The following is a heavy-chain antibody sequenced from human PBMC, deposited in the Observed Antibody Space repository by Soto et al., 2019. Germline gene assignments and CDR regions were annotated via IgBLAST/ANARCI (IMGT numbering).Heavy chain of an antibody. CDR1: DFTFSNAW. J-gene: IGHJ4*02. CDR3: ARGDGDYYDGNGYLGRH. CDR2: IKSDGSGT. Sequence: GGSLRLSCAASDFTFSNAWMHWVRQAPGKGLVWVSRIKSDGSGTYYADSVKGRLTISRDNAKNTLYLQMNSLRVEDTAVYYCARGDGDYYDGNGYLGRHWGQGTLVTVSS. D-gene: IGHD3-22*01. V-gene: IGHV3-74*01.